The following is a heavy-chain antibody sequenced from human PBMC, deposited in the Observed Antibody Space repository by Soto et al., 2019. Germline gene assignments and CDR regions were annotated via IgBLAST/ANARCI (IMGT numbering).Heavy chain of an antibody. J-gene: IGHJ4*02. V-gene: IGHV1-3*01. Sequence: ASVKVSCKASGYTFTSYAMHWVRQAPGQRLEWMGWINAGNGNTKYSQKFQGRVTITRDTSASTAYMELSSLRSEDTAVYYCARAVEDDFWSGYWLPWGQGTLVTVSS. CDR2: INAGNGNT. CDR1: GYTFTSYA. D-gene: IGHD3-3*01. CDR3: ARAVEDDFWSGYWLP.